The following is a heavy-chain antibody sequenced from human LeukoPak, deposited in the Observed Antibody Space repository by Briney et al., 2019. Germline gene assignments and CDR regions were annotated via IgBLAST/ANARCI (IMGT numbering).Heavy chain of an antibody. CDR2: IRSTANGYAT. J-gene: IGHJ4*02. Sequence: GGSLRLSCAASGFTFSGSALHWVRQASGKGLEWVGRIRSTANGYATAYAASVKGRFTISRDDSKNTAYLQMDSLKTEDTAVYYCTGSYYGSGSYADFDYWGQGTLVTVSS. V-gene: IGHV3-73*01. D-gene: IGHD3-10*01. CDR3: TGSYYGSGSYADFDY. CDR1: GFTFSGSA.